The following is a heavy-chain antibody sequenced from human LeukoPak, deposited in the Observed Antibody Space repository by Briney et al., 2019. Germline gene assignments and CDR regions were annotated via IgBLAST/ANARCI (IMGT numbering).Heavy chain of an antibody. CDR3: ARVAGTIWFDP. CDR2: IYHSGST. Sequence: SETLSLTCTVSGYSIRSDYYWGWIRQPPGKGLEWIGIIYHSGSTYYNPSLKSRVTISVDTSKNQFSLKLSSVTAADTALYYCARVAGTIWFDPWGQGTLVTVSS. V-gene: IGHV4-38-2*02. CDR1: GYSIRSDYY. J-gene: IGHJ5*02. D-gene: IGHD6-19*01.